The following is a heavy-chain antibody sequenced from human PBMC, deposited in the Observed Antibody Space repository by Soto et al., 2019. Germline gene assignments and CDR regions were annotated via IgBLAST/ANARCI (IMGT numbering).Heavy chain of an antibody. V-gene: IGHV1-2*02. J-gene: IGHJ5*02. Sequence: ASVKVSCKASGYTFTDYYIHWVRQVPGQGLEWMGSINPNSGGTHSAQEFEGRVTMTRDTSLKTAYMELSRLRSDDTAVYYCAKAETIFALLITRNWLDPWGQGTLVTVSS. CDR2: INPNSGGT. D-gene: IGHD3-3*01. CDR1: GYTFTDYY. CDR3: AKAETIFALLITRNWLDP.